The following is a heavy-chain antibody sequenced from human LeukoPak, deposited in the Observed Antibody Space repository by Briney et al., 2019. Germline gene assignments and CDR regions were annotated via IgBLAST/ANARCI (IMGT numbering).Heavy chain of an antibody. Sequence: SVKVSCKASGGTFSSYAISWVRQAPGQGLEWMGGIIPIFGTANYAQKFQGRVTITADESTSTAYMELSSLRSEDTAVYYCARTKDVNFWSGSDMDVWGKGTTVTGSS. CDR2: IIPIFGTA. CDR3: ARTKDVNFWSGSDMDV. V-gene: IGHV1-69*13. D-gene: IGHD3-3*01. CDR1: GGTFSSYA. J-gene: IGHJ6*03.